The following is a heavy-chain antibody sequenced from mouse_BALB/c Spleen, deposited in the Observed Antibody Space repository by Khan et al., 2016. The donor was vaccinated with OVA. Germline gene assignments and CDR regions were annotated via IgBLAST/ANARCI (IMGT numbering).Heavy chain of an antibody. CDR3: SRQPYYHYNIMDY. D-gene: IGHD2-10*01. J-gene: IGHJ4*01. Sequence: QVQLKESGPGLVAPSQSLSLTCTISGFSLTNYCVHWVRQPPGKGLEWLVVIWSDGSTTYNSAPKSSLTISKDNSKSQVFLKMNSLQTDDTAMYFCSRQPYYHYNIMDYWGQGTSVTVSS. CDR1: GFSLTNYC. CDR2: IWSDGST. V-gene: IGHV2-6-1*01.